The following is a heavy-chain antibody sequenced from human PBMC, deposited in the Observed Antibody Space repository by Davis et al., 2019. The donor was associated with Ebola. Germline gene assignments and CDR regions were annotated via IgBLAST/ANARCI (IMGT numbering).Heavy chain of an antibody. J-gene: IGHJ6*02. D-gene: IGHD5-18*01. CDR2: IKQDGSQK. CDR1: GFTLSTYE. Sequence: GESLKISCAASGFTLSTYEMNWVRQAPGKGLEWVANIKQDGSQKYCVDSVKGRFTISRDNAKNSLYLQMNSLRDEDTAVYYCARVTVDTAMEGTYYYYYDMDVWGQGTTVTVSS. V-gene: IGHV3-7*01. CDR3: ARVTVDTAMEGTYYYYYDMDV.